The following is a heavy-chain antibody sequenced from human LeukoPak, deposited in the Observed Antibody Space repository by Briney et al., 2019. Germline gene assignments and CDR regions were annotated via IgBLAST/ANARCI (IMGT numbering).Heavy chain of an antibody. D-gene: IGHD3-22*01. CDR1: GYTFTDYY. J-gene: IGHJ4*02. CDR2: INPNSGGT. Sequence: ASVKVSCKASGYTFTDYYMHWVRQAPGQGLEWMGWINPNSGGTNYAQKFQGRVTMTRDTSISTAYMELSSLRSEDTAVYYCARAPEENYDNFDYWGQGTLVTVSS. CDR3: ARAPEENYDNFDY. V-gene: IGHV1-2*02.